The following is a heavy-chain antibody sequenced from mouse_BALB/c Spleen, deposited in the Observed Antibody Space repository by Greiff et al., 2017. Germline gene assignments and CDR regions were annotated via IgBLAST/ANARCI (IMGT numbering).Heavy chain of an antibody. J-gene: IGHJ4*01. D-gene: IGHD2-10*02. Sequence: QVQLKQSGAELMKPGASVKISCKATGYTFSSYWIEWVKQRPGHGLEWIGEILPGSGSTNYNEKFKGKATLTADKSSSTAYMQLSSLTSENSAVYFCARSQYGNYFYAMDYWGQGTSVTVSS. V-gene: IGHV1-9*01. CDR3: ARSQYGNYFYAMDY. CDR1: GYTFSSYW. CDR2: ILPGSGST.